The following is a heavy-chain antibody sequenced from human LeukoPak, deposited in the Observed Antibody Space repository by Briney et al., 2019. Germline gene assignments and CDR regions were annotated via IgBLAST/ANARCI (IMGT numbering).Heavy chain of an antibody. D-gene: IGHD2-2*02. CDR1: GYTFTGYY. Sequence: GASVKVSCKASGYTFTGYYVHWVRQAPGQGLEWMGWINPNSGGTNYAQKFQGRVTMTRDTSISTAYMELSRLRSDDTAVYYCARSGYCSSTSCYTGRIYYYYYGMDVWGQGTTVTVSS. V-gene: IGHV1-2*02. J-gene: IGHJ6*02. CDR3: ARSGYCSSTSCYTGRIYYYYYGMDV. CDR2: INPNSGGT.